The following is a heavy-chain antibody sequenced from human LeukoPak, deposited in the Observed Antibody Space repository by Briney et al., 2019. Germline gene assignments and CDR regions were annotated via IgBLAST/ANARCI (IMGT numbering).Heavy chain of an antibody. D-gene: IGHD6-25*01. J-gene: IGHJ3*02. Sequence: ASVKLSCKASGGTFSSYAISWMRQAPGQGLEWMGGIIPIFGTANYAQKFKGRITITADESASTAYRELSSLRSEDTAVYYCAREHPRGGAFDIWGQGTMVTVSS. CDR1: GGTFSSYA. V-gene: IGHV1-69*13. CDR2: IIPIFGTA. CDR3: AREHPRGGAFDI.